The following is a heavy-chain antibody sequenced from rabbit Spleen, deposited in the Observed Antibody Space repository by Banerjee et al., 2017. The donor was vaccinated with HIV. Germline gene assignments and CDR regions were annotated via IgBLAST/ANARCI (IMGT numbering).Heavy chain of an antibody. CDR1: GFSFSNKAV. CDR3: ARDLASVIGWNFNL. D-gene: IGHD1-1*01. Sequence: QEQLEESGGGLVKPEGSLKLSCTASGFSFSNKAVMCWVRQAPGKGLQWIACINTYTAKPVYATWAKGRFTISRTSSTTVTLQMTSLTAADTATYFCARDLASVIGWNFNLWGQGTLVTVS. CDR2: INTYTAKP. V-gene: IGHV1S45*01. J-gene: IGHJ4*01.